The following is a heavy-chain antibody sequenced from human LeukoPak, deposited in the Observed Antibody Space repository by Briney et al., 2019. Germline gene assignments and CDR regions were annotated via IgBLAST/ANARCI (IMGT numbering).Heavy chain of an antibody. V-gene: IGHV4-39*01. Sequence: SETLSLTCTVSGGSVSSSSYDWGRIRQPPGKGLEWIGNIYYSGSTYYNPPLKSRVTISVDTSKNQFSLRLSSVTAADTAVYYCARHRAYSSSSPFDYWGQGTLVTVSS. CDR3: ARHRAYSSSSPFDY. D-gene: IGHD6-6*01. J-gene: IGHJ4*02. CDR1: GGSVSSSSYD. CDR2: IYYSGST.